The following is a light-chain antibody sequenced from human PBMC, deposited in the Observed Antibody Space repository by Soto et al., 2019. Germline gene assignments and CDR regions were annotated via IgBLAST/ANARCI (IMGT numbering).Light chain of an antibody. V-gene: IGKV3-20*01. CDR3: QQYAESPLT. Sequence: EILLTQSPGTLSLSPGXRATLSCRASQSVGKSYLAWFQHKPGQAPRLLIYGASTRATGIPDRFRGSGSGTDFTLTVSRLESEDFAVYYCQQYAESPLTFGGGTRWIS. CDR2: GAS. CDR1: QSVGKSY. J-gene: IGKJ4*01.